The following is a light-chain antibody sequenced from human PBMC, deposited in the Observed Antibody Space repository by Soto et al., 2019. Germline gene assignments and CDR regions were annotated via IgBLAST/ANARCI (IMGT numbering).Light chain of an antibody. CDR3: HQHDSYSLT. Sequence: ILLTQSAAFLSATLGDRVTITCGASQGISSYLAWYQQKQGKAPKLLIYAASTLQSGVPSRFSGSRSGTDFNLTISSLPTEDFPTYYCHQHDSYSLTFAGGTKV. CDR1: QGISSY. V-gene: IGKV1-9*01. J-gene: IGKJ4*01. CDR2: AAS.